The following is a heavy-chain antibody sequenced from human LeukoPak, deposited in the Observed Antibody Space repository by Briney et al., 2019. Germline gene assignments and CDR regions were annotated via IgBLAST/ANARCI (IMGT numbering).Heavy chain of an antibody. D-gene: IGHD3-9*01. J-gene: IGHJ4*02. V-gene: IGHV4-34*01. Sequence: SETLSLTCTVSGDSINGFYWSWIRQPPGKGLEWIGEINHSGSTNYNPSLKSRVTISVDTSKNQFSLKLSSVTAADTAVYYCARPYYDILTGHRLYYFDYWGQGTLVTVSS. CDR3: ARPYYDILTGHRLYYFDY. CDR1: GDSINGFY. CDR2: INHSGST.